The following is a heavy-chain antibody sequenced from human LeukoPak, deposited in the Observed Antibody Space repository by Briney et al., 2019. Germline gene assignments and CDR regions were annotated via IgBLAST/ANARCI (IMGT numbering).Heavy chain of an antibody. J-gene: IGHJ3*02. CDR1: GYSFTSYY. CDR2: INPSGSST. D-gene: IGHD2-21*02. CDR3: ARDKGDEAFDI. V-gene: IGHV1-46*01. Sequence: ASVKVSCKASGYSFTSYYMHWVRQAPGQGLEWMGLINPSGSSTTYAQKFQGRVTMTRDMFTSTDYMELTSLTSDDTAVYYCARDKGDEAFDIWGQGTMVTVSS.